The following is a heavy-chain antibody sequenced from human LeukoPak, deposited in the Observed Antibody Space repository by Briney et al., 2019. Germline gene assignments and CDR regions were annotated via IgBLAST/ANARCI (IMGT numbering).Heavy chain of an antibody. J-gene: IGHJ3*01. CDR2: VSYTGRT. V-gene: IGHV4-59*11. Sequence: MPSETLSLTCTVSGGSLSVHYWSWIRQPPGKRLEWIGYVSYTGRTKYNPSLQSRVTISIDTSKSQFSLKLPSVTSAVTAVYSCARLLENDISGDPDTFDVWGQGTTVIVSS. D-gene: IGHD3-22*01. CDR3: ARLLENDISGDPDTFDV. CDR1: GGSLSVHY.